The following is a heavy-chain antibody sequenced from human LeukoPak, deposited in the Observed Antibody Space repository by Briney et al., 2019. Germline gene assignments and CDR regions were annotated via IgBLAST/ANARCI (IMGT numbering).Heavy chain of an antibody. CDR2: MNPNSGNT. CDR1: GGTFSSYA. CDR3: ARGLNYMDV. V-gene: IGHV1-8*03. Sequence: ASVKVSCKASGGTFSSYAINWVRQATGQGLEWMGWMNPNSGNTGYAQKFQGRVTITRNTSISTAYMELSSLRSEDTAVYYCARGLNYMDVWGKGTTVTVSS. J-gene: IGHJ6*03.